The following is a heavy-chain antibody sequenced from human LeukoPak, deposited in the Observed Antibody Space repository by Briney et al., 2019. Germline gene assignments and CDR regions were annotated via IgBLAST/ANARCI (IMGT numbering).Heavy chain of an antibody. CDR3: AQAASGMSPTDD. V-gene: IGHV3-48*03. D-gene: IGHD6-13*01. Sequence: PGGSLRLSCAASGFTFSSYEMNWVRQAPGKGLEWISYISSSGSTIYYADSVKGRFIISRDNAKNSLYLQMNSLRAEDTAVYYCAQAASGMSPTDDWGQGTLVTVSS. J-gene: IGHJ4*02. CDR1: GFTFSSYE. CDR2: ISSSGSTI.